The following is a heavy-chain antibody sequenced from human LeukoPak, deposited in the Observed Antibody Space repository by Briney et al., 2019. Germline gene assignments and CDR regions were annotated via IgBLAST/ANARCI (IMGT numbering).Heavy chain of an antibody. V-gene: IGHV3-33*08. CDR2: IWYDGSNK. CDR3: ARPPMVRGVIITGDDVFDI. D-gene: IGHD3-10*01. Sequence: GGSLRLSCSASGFTFSNFVMHWVRQAPGKGLEWVAVIWYDGSNKYYADSVKGRFTISRDNSKNTLYLQMNSLKAEDTAVYYCARPPMVRGVIITGDDVFDIWGQGTMVTVSS. J-gene: IGHJ3*02. CDR1: GFTFSNFV.